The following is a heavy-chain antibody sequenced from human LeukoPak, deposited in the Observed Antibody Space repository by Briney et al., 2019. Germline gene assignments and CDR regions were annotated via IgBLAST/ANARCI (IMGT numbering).Heavy chain of an antibody. CDR3: ARAACSSTSCYWSAFDI. CDR2: IIPIFGTA. Sequence: SVKVSCKASGGTFSSYAISWVRQAPGQGLEWMGGIIPIFGTANYAQKFQGRVTITADESTSTAYMELSSLRSEDTAVYYCARAACSSTSCYWSAFDIWGQGTMVTVSS. CDR1: GGTFSSYA. D-gene: IGHD2-2*01. J-gene: IGHJ3*02. V-gene: IGHV1-69*01.